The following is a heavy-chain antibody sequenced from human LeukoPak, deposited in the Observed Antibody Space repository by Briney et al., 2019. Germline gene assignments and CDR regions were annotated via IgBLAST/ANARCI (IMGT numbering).Heavy chain of an antibody. CDR1: GYTFTGYY. J-gene: IGHJ4*02. CDR2: INPNSGGT. CDR3: ARGNVLRYFDWLSYIPYYFDY. D-gene: IGHD3-9*01. V-gene: IGHV1-2*02. Sequence: GASVKVSCKASGYTFTGYYMHWVRQAPGQGLEWMGWINPNSGGTNYAQKFQGRVTMTRDTSISTAYMEPSRLRSDDTAVYYCARGNVLRYFDWLSYIPYYFDYWGQGTLVTVSS.